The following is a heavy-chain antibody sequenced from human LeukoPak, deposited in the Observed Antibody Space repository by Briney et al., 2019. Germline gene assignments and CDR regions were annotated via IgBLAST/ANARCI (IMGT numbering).Heavy chain of an antibody. D-gene: IGHD3-10*01. Sequence: PSETLSLTCTVSGGSISSYYLSWIRQTAGKGLEWIGRMYSSGSNYNPSLKSRVTMSIDTSTNQLSLKLSSVTAADTAVYYCARDSGITGEVKFDPWGQGTLVTVSS. CDR3: ARDSGITGEVKFDP. J-gene: IGHJ5*02. CDR1: GGSISSYY. V-gene: IGHV4-4*07. CDR2: MYSSGS.